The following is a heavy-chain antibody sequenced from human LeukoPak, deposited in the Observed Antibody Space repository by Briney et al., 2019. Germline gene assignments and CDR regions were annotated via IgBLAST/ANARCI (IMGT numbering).Heavy chain of an antibody. Sequence: SETLSLTCIVSGGSTSGGNYYWGWIRQPPGKGLEWIGGISSSGNTYYNPSLKSRITISIDMSKNHFSLKLSSVTAADTAVYYCARLVGATDFDYWGQGTLVTVSS. CDR2: ISSSGNT. J-gene: IGHJ4*02. CDR1: GGSTSGGNYY. D-gene: IGHD1-26*01. V-gene: IGHV4-39*02. CDR3: ARLVGATDFDY.